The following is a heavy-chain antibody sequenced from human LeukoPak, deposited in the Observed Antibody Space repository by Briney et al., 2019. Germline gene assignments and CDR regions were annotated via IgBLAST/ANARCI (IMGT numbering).Heavy chain of an antibody. V-gene: IGHV3-48*03. CDR3: VRDHHRRLYDSQARDTFDI. D-gene: IGHD5/OR15-5a*01. CDR1: GFTFSSYE. Sequence: GGSLRLSCAASGFTFSSYEMNWVRQAPGKGLEWVSYISSSSSTIYCADSVKGRFTISRDNAKNSLYLQMNSLRAEDTAVYYCVRDHHRRLYDSQARDTFDIWGRGTMVTVSS. J-gene: IGHJ3*02. CDR2: ISSSSSTI.